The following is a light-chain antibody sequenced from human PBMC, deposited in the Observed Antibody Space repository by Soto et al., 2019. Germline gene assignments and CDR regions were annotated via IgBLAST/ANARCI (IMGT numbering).Light chain of an antibody. J-gene: IGKJ1*01. CDR3: QQYNNWPRT. CDR2: GAS. CDR1: QSVSTN. Sequence: EIWMTQSPVTLSVSPGERATLSCRASQSVSTNLAWYQQKPGQAPRLLIYGASTGATGIPARFSGSGSGTEFTLTISSLQSEDLAVYYCQQYNNWPRTFGQGTKVDIK. V-gene: IGKV3-15*01.